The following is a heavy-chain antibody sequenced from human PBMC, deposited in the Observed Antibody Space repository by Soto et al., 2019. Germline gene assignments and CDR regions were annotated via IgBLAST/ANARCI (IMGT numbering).Heavy chain of an antibody. Sequence: PSETLSLTCTVSGGSVSNSYWGWIRQPPGKGLEWVAYVYYSGSTNYNPSLGSRVTISVDKSKNQFSLKMTSVTGADTVVYYCARGRSHEWELLVQYFDYWGQGTLVTVSS. CDR3: ARGRSHEWELLVQYFDY. CDR1: GGSVSNSY. J-gene: IGHJ4*02. V-gene: IGHV4-59*02. CDR2: VYYSGST. D-gene: IGHD1-26*01.